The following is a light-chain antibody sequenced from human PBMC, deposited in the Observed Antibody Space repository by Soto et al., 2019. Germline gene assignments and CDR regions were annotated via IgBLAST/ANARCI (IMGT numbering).Light chain of an antibody. CDR3: QQRSNWPPGLT. Sequence: EIVLTQSPATLSLSPGEIATLSCRASQSISTYLAWYQQKPGQAPRLLIYDVSKRAAGVPARFSGSGSGTDFPLTIGSLEPEDFAVYYCQQRSNWPPGLTFGGGTKVEI. V-gene: IGKV3-11*01. J-gene: IGKJ4*01. CDR2: DVS. CDR1: QSISTY.